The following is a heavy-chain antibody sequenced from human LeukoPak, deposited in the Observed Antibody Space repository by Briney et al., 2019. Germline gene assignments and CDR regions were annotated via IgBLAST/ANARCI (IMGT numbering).Heavy chain of an antibody. J-gene: IGHJ4*02. V-gene: IGHV1-18*01. Sequence: GSPKVSCKASAYAFTISGISCGPDGPGQGLGCRGWISTYNGNTNYAQKVQGRVTITTDTTTNTDYMVLRSLRSDNTAVYYCARFSGYRYGPRFDYFDYWGQGTLVTVSS. CDR2: ISTYNGNT. D-gene: IGHD5-18*01. CDR1: AYAFTISG. CDR3: ARFSGYRYGPRFDYFDY.